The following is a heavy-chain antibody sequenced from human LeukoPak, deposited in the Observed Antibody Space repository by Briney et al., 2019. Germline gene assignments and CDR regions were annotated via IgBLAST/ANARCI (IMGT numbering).Heavy chain of an antibody. CDR3: ARRFIPPANWGAWYFDL. CDR2: ISGSGSTI. D-gene: IGHD7-27*01. Sequence: GGSLRLSCAASGFTFSDYYMSWIRQAPGKGLEWVSYISGSGSTIYYADSVKGRFTISRDNAKDSLYLQMNSLRAEDTAVYYCARRFIPPANWGAWYFDLWGRGTLVTVSS. J-gene: IGHJ2*01. V-gene: IGHV3-11*04. CDR1: GFTFSDYY.